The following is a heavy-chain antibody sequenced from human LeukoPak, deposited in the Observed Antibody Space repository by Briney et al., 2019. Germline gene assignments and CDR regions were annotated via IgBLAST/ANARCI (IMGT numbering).Heavy chain of an antibody. J-gene: IGHJ3*02. CDR3: ASLTYYDFWSGYPSHDAFDI. Sequence: GESLKISCKGSGYSFTSYWIGWVRQLPGKGLEWMGIIYPGDSDTRYSPSFQGQVTISADKSISTAYLQWSSLKASDTAMYYCASLTYYDFWSGYPSHDAFDIWGQGTMVTVSS. V-gene: IGHV5-51*01. CDR2: IYPGDSDT. D-gene: IGHD3-3*01. CDR1: GYSFTSYW.